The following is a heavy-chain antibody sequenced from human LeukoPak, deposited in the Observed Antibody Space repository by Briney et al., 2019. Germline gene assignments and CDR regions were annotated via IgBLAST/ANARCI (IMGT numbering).Heavy chain of an antibody. V-gene: IGHV3-23*01. CDR3: VKGSERSRPYYFDY. CDR2: ITDSGGDT. CDR1: GFTFSSYA. D-gene: IGHD3-3*01. J-gene: IGHJ4*02. Sequence: GGSLRLSCAASGFTFSSYAMTWVRQAPGKGLEWVSSITDSGGDTYHADSVKGRFTISRDNSKNTLYMQMNSLRAEDTAIYYCVKGSERSRPYYFDYWGQGTLVTVSS.